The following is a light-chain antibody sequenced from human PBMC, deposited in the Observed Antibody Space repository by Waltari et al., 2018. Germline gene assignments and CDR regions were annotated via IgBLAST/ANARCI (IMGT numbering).Light chain of an antibody. V-gene: IGKV2-28*01. CDR3: QQRHNWPLT. J-gene: IGKJ4*01. Sequence: EIVMTQSPLSLSVTPGEPASISCRSSQSLLHSNAYNYLDWYLKKPGQSPQLLIYLGTSRASGVPARFSGSGSGTDFSLSISSLEPEDFAVYYCQQRHNWPLTFGGGTKVEIK. CDR2: LGT. CDR1: QSLLHSNAYNY.